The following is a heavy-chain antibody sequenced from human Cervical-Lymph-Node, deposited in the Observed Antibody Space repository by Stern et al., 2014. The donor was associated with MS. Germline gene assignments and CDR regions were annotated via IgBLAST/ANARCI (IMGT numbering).Heavy chain of an antibody. CDR2: IYWDDDK. D-gene: IGHD6-13*01. CDR3: TRRLVGTAAGKHAFDI. V-gene: IGHV2-5*02. CDR1: GFSLSTSGVG. Sequence: QVNLRESGPTLVKPTQTLTLTCTFSGFSLSTSGVGVGWIRQPQGKALEWLGRIYWDDDKRYSPSLKSRLTITKDTSKNQVVLTMTNMDPVDTATYYCTRRLVGTAAGKHAFDIWGQGTMVTVSS. J-gene: IGHJ3*02.